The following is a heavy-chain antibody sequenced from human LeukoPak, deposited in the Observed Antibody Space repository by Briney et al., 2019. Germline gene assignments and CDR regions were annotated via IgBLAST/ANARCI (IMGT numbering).Heavy chain of an antibody. V-gene: IGHV1-8*03. CDR2: INPDTGDK. CDR3: ARTTSMTASGYDY. CDR1: GYTFTNYH. D-gene: IGHD2-21*02. Sequence: ASVKVSCKASGYTFTNYHINWVRQASGQGPEWMTWINPDTGDKGYARKFQDRVTITTDTSISTAYMELSSLSSEDTAVYFCARTTSMTASGYDYWGQGTLVTVSS. J-gene: IGHJ4*02.